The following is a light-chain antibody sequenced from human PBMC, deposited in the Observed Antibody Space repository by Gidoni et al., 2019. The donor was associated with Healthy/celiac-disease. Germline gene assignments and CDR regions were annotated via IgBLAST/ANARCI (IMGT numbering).Light chain of an antibody. CDR2: EVS. CDR1: SSDVGGYNY. CDR3: SSYTSSSTLV. J-gene: IGLJ2*01. V-gene: IGLV2-14*01. Sequence: QSALTQPASVSGSPGQSITISCTGTSSDVGGYNYVSWYHQHPGKDPKLMIYEVSNRPSGVSNRFSGSKSGNTASLTISGLQAEDEADYYCSSYTSSSTLVFGGGTKLTV.